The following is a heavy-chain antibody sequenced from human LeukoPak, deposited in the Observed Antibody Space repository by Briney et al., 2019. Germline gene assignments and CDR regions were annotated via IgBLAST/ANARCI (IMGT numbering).Heavy chain of an antibody. J-gene: IGHJ6*03. CDR1: GGSLSGYY. CDR3: ARGGPHIVVVPAISYYYYMDV. CDR2: INHSGST. D-gene: IGHD2-2*01. Sequence: SETLSLTCAVYGGSLSGYYWSWIRQPPGKGLEWIGEINHSGSTNYNPSLKSRVTISVDTSKNQFSLKLSSVTAADTAVYYCARGGPHIVVVPAISYYYYMDVWGKGTTVTVSS. V-gene: IGHV4-34*01.